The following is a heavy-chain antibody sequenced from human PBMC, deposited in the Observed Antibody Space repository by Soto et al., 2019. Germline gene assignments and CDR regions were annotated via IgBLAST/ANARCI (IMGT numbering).Heavy chain of an antibody. V-gene: IGHV3-23*01. J-gene: IGHJ4*02. CDR1: RFTFSSYA. CDR3: AKNSENYGDSKYDY. Sequence: GGSLRLSCAASRFTFSSYAMSWVRQGPGKRLEWVSSISGSGGNTYYTDSVKGRFTISRDNSKNTLYLQMNSLRAEDTAVYYCAKNSENYGDSKYDYWGQGTLVTVSS. D-gene: IGHD4-17*01. CDR2: ISGSGGNT.